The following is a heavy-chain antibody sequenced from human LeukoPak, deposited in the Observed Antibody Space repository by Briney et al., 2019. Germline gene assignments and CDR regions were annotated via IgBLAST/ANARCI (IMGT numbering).Heavy chain of an antibody. Sequence: PGGSLRLSCAASGFTFSSYSMNWVRQAPGKGLEWISYITTSGGAKNYADSVKGRFTISRDNAENSLYLQMSSLRADDTAVYYCVCRIGGAPQWGQGTLVTVSS. CDR1: GFTFSSYS. D-gene: IGHD1-26*01. J-gene: IGHJ4*02. CDR3: VCRIGGAPQ. CDR2: ITTSGGAK. V-gene: IGHV3-48*01.